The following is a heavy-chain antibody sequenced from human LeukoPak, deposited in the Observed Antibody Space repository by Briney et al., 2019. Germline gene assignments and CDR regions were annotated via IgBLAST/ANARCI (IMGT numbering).Heavy chain of an antibody. Sequence: KSGGSLRLSCAGSGFTFSSYAMHWVRQAPGKGLEYVSAISSNGGSTYYANSVKGRFTISRDNSKNTLYLQMGSLRAEDMAVYYCARVSGGKFGYYYGMDVWGQGTTVTVSS. D-gene: IGHD4-23*01. J-gene: IGHJ6*02. CDR1: GFTFSSYA. CDR2: ISSNGGST. CDR3: ARVSGGKFGYYYGMDV. V-gene: IGHV3-64*01.